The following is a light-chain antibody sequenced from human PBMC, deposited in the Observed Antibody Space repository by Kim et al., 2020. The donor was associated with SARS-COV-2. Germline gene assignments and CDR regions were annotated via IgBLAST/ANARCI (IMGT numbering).Light chain of an antibody. CDR2: EDN. V-gene: IGLV6-57*02. CDR3: QSYDSNNHVI. J-gene: IGLJ2*01. CDR1: GGSVASNS. Sequence: TVRIPCPGSGGSVASNSVQWYRQRPGSAPTILIYEDNQRPSGVPDRISGSVDSSSNSASLTISGLKPEDEADYYCQSYDSNNHVIFGGGTQLTVL.